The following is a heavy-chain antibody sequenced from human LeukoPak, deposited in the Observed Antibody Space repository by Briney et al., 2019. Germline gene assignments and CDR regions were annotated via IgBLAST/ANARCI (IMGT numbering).Heavy chain of an antibody. D-gene: IGHD6-13*01. CDR2: IYYGGST. J-gene: IGHJ6*02. CDR3: ARLSAEGYSSSWYWGDYYYGMDV. V-gene: IGHV4-39*01. CDR1: GGSISISSYY. Sequence: SETLSLTCTLSGGSISISSYYSGWIRQPPWKGREWIGSIYYGGSTYYNPSLKSRVTLSVDTYKTQSSLKLSSVTAADTAVYYCARLSAEGYSSSWYWGDYYYGMDVWGQGTTVTVSS.